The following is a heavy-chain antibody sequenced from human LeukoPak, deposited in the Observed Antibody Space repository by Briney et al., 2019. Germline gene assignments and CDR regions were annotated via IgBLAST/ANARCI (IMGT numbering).Heavy chain of an antibody. J-gene: IGHJ4*02. CDR2: IYYSGST. CDR3: AIAARHGDY. D-gene: IGHD6-6*01. CDR1: GGSISSSSYY. Sequence: SETLSLTCTVSGGSISSSSYYWGWIRQPPGKGLEWIGSIYYSGSTYYNPSLKSRVTISVDTSKNQFSLKLSSVTAADTAVYYRAIAARHGDYWGQGTLVTVSS. V-gene: IGHV4-39*01.